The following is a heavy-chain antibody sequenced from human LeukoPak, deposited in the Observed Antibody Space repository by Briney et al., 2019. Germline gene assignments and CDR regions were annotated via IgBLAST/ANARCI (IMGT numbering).Heavy chain of an antibody. CDR1: GFTFSSYA. J-gene: IGHJ4*02. Sequence: GGSLRLSCAASGFTFSSYAMHWVRQAPGKGLEWVAVISYDGSNKYYADSVKGRFTISRDNSKNTLYLQMNSLRAEDTAVYYCARVKTQLGVDYWGQGTLVTVSS. D-gene: IGHD6-6*01. CDR3: ARVKTQLGVDY. CDR2: ISYDGSNK. V-gene: IGHV3-30-3*01.